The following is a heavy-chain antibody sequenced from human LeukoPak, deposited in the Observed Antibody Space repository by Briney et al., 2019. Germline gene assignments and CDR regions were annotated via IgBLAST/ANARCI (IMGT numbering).Heavy chain of an antibody. Sequence: SDTLSLTFFDSHRSITSTCYWAWIPQSPGKGLEWIGTTSSGASAYYKTSLKSRVTISVDTSKTQLSLRLTPVTAADTAVYYCARQGGGDFVDSWGQGTLVSVS. CDR3: ARQGGGDFVDS. J-gene: IGHJ4*02. D-gene: IGHD4-17*01. CDR1: HRSITSTCY. V-gene: IGHV4-39*01. CDR2: TSSGASA.